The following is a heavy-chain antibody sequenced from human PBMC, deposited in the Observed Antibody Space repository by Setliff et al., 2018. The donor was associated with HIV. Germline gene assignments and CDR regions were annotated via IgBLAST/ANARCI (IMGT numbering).Heavy chain of an antibody. CDR1: GFTFSSYW. V-gene: IGHV3-7*03. J-gene: IGHJ6*02. CDR3: AREITDETTHYDGMDV. D-gene: IGHD1-1*01. CDR2: IKEDGSEK. Sequence: PGGSLRLSCIASGFTFSSYWMTWVRQAPGKGPECVANIKEDGSEKYYLGSVRGRFTISRDNAKNLVYLQMSSLRAEDTAVYYCAREITDETTHYDGMDVWGQGTTVTVSS.